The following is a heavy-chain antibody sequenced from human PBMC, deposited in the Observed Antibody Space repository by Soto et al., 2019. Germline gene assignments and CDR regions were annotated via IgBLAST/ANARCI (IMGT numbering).Heavy chain of an antibody. CDR2: IYHSGST. Sequence: QVQLQESGPGLVKPSGTLSLTCAVSGGSISSSNWWSWVRQPPGKGLEWIGEIYHSGSTNYNPSLKSRVTISVDKSKNQFSLRLSSVTAADTAVYYWARAGPSLWFGEADAFDIWGQGTMVTVSS. J-gene: IGHJ3*02. V-gene: IGHV4-4*02. CDR3: ARAGPSLWFGEADAFDI. CDR1: GGSISSSNW. D-gene: IGHD3-10*01.